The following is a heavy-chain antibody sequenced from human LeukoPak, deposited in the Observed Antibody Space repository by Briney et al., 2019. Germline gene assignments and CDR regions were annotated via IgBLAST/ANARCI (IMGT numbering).Heavy chain of an antibody. CDR1: GFTFSSYW. D-gene: IGHD6-19*01. CDR2: INNDGSDT. J-gene: IGHJ5*02. CDR3: ARDADSSGWYHWFDP. Sequence: GGSLRLSCAASGFTFSSYWMHWVRQAPGKGLLWVSRINNDGSDTMYADSVKGRFTISRDHPTDTLYLQMNSLRAEDTAVYYCARDADSSGWYHWFDPWGQGTLVTVSS. V-gene: IGHV3-74*03.